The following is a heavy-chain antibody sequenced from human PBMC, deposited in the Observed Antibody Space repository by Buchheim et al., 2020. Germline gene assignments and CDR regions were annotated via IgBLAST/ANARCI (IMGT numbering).Heavy chain of an antibody. CDR3: ARKDDTVTNNFDY. V-gene: IGHV3-23*01. CDR1: GVTFSNYD. D-gene: IGHD4-17*01. CDR2: ISESGAST. J-gene: IGHJ4*02. Sequence: EVQLLESGGGLVQPGGSLRLSCAASGVTFSNYDMGWVRQAPGKGLEWVSTISESGASTFYAESVKGRFTISRDNSRNTLSLQMSSLRAEDTAVYYCARKDDTVTNNFDYWGQGTL.